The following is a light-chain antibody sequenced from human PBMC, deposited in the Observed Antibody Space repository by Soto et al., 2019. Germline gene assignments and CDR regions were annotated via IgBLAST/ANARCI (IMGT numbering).Light chain of an antibody. Sequence: QSALTQPASVSGSPGQSITISCTGTSSEVGGYNYVSWYQQHPGKAPKLMIYDVSNRPSGVFNRFSGSKSGNTASLTISGLQAEDEADYYCSSYTSSSTWVFGTGTKVTVL. CDR1: SSEVGGYNY. CDR2: DVS. V-gene: IGLV2-14*01. CDR3: SSYTSSSTWV. J-gene: IGLJ1*01.